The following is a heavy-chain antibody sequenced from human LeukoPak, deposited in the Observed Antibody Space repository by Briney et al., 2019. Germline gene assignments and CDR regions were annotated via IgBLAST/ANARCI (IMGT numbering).Heavy chain of an antibody. Sequence: QASETLSLTCTVSGGSISSYYWSWIRQPAGRGLEWIGRIYTSGSTNYNPSLKSRVTMSVDTSKNQFSLKLSSVTAADTAVYYCARLVFGQYQLLIHAFDIWGQGTMVTVSS. CDR3: ARLVFGQYQLLIHAFDI. D-gene: IGHD2-2*01. CDR1: GGSISSYY. V-gene: IGHV4-4*07. J-gene: IGHJ3*02. CDR2: IYTSGST.